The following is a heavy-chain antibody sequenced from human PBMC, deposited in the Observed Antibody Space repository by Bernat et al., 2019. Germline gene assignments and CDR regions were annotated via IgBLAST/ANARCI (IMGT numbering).Heavy chain of an antibody. J-gene: IGHJ6*02. D-gene: IGHD2-2*01. V-gene: IGHV5-10-1*03. Sequence: EVQLVQSGAEVKKPGESLRISCKGSGYSFTSYWISWVRQMPGKGLEWMGRIDPSDSYTNYSPSFQGHVTISADKSISTAYLQWSSLKASDTAMYYCARQDCSSTSCYYYYGMDVWGQGTTVTVSS. CDR1: GYSFTSYW. CDR3: ARQDCSSTSCYYYYGMDV. CDR2: IDPSDSYT.